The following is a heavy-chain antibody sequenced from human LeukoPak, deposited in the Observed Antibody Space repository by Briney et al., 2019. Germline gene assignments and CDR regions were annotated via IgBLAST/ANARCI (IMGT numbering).Heavy chain of an antibody. CDR2: INPSGGST. CDR1: GYTFTSYY. CDR3: AKDFSFGREATKPPYYFDY. Sequence: ASVKVSCKASGYTFTSYYMHWVRQAPGQGLEWMGRINPSGGSTSYAQKFQGRVTMTRDTSTSTVYMELSSLRSEDTAVYYCAKDFSFGREATKPPYYFDYWGQGTLVTVSS. V-gene: IGHV1-46*01. J-gene: IGHJ4*02. D-gene: IGHD5-24*01.